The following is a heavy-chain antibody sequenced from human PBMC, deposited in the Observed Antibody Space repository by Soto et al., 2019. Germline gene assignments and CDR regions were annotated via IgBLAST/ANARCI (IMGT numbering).Heavy chain of an antibody. D-gene: IGHD5-18*01. CDR2: IIPIFGTA. J-gene: IGHJ4*02. Sequence: QVQLVQSGAEVQKPGSSVKVSCKASGGTFSSYAISWVRQAPGQGLEWMGGIIPIFGTANYAQKFQGRVTITADKSTSTAYMELSSLRSEDTAVYYCARSRGYSYGQNVGAHDYWGQGTLVTVSS. CDR3: ARSRGYSYGQNVGAHDY. V-gene: IGHV1-69*06. CDR1: GGTFSSYA.